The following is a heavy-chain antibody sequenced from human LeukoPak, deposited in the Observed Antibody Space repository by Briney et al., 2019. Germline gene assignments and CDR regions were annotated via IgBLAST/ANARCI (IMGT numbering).Heavy chain of an antibody. CDR1: GGTFSSYA. CDR2: IIPILGIA. D-gene: IGHD3-10*01. J-gene: IGHJ4*02. Sequence: ASVKVSCKASGGTFSSYAISWVRQAPGQGLEWMGRIIPILGIANYAQKFQGRVTITADKSTSTAYMELSSLRSEDTAVYYCARLWFGELGLDYWGQGTLVTVSS. V-gene: IGHV1-69*04. CDR3: ARLWFGELGLDY.